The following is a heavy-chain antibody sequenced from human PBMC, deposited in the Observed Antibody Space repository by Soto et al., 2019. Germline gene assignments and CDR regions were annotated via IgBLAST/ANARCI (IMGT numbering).Heavy chain of an antibody. J-gene: IGHJ6*02. D-gene: IGHD2-15*01. CDR1: GGSISSYY. V-gene: IGHV4-59*01. CDR3: ARDRLKVGYCSGGSCYPIYYYYGMDV. CDR2: IYYSGST. Sequence: PSETLSLTCTVSGGSISSYYWSWIRQPPGKGLEWIGYIYYSGSTNYNPSLKSRVTISVDTSKNQFSLKLSSVTAADTAVYYCARDRLKVGYCSGGSCYPIYYYYGMDVWGQGTTVTVSS.